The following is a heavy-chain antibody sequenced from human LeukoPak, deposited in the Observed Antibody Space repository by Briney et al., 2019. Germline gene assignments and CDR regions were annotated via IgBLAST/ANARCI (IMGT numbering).Heavy chain of an antibody. CDR2: INHSGST. CDR3: ARGGDVDIVATD. V-gene: IGHV4-34*01. D-gene: IGHD5-12*01. CDR1: VGSFSGYY. Sequence: SSETLSLTCAVYVGSFSGYYWSWIRQPPWKGREWIGEINHSGSTNYNPSLKSRVTISVDTSKNQFSLKLSSVTAADTAVYYCARGGDVDIVATDWGQGTLVTVSS. J-gene: IGHJ4*02.